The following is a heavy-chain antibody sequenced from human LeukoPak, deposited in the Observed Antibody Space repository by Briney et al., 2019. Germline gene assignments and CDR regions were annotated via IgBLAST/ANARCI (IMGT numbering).Heavy chain of an antibody. J-gene: IGHJ4*02. CDR3: AKSPSGWRYYFDY. CDR2: ISGSGGST. D-gene: IGHD2-15*01. CDR1: GFTFSSYA. V-gene: IGHV3-23*01. Sequence: QAGGSLRLSCAASGFTFSSYAMSWVRQAPGKGLEWVSAISGSGGSTYYADSVKGRFTISRDNSKNTLYPQMNSLRAEDTAVYYCAKSPSGWRYYFDYWGQGTLVTVSS.